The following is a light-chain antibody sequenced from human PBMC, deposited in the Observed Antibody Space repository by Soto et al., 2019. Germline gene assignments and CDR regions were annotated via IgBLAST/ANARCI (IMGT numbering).Light chain of an antibody. J-gene: IGLJ3*02. Sequence: QSALTQPASVSGSPGQSITISCTGTSSDVGSYNYVSWYQQHPGKVPKLMIYEVSNRPSGVSNRFSGSKSGNTASLTISGSQAEDEDDYYCSSYTGSNTLVFGGGTKVTVL. CDR1: SSDVGSYNY. CDR2: EVS. CDR3: SSYTGSNTLV. V-gene: IGLV2-14*01.